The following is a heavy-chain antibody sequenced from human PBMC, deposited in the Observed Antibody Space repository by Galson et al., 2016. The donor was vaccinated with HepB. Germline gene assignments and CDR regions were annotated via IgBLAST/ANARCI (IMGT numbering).Heavy chain of an antibody. Sequence: SETLSLTCDVSDESIMTHYWSWIRQSPGKGLEWLGYTHSSGNNKYNPSLTSRVTMSLDTSRSRFSLRLRSVTAADTAVYFCARGTRFSYKWSFDSWGQGALVTVSS. J-gene: IGHJ4*02. CDR3: ARGTRFSYKWSFDS. D-gene: IGHD1-20*01. CDR2: THSSGNN. CDR1: DESIMTHY. V-gene: IGHV4-59*11.